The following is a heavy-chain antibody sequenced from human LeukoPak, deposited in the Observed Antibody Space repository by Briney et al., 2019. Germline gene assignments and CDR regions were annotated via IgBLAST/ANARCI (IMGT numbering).Heavy chain of an antibody. CDR1: GGSISSHY. J-gene: IGHJ4*02. CDR3: ARGGDIPDY. Sequence: SETLSLTCTVSGGSISSHYWSWIRQPPGKGLEWIGYIYYSGSTNYTPSLKSRVTISVDTSKNQFPLKLSSVTAADTAVYYCARGGDIPDYWGQGTLVTVSS. CDR2: IYYSGST. D-gene: IGHD2-15*01. V-gene: IGHV4-59*11.